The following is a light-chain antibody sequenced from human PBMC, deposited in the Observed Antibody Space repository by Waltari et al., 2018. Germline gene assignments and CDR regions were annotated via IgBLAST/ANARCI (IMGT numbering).Light chain of an antibody. J-gene: IGLJ3*02. CDR1: SLRNYY. CDR3: NSRDRHGNHWV. V-gene: IGLV3-19*01. CDR2: GKN. Sequence: SSELTQDPAVSVALGQTVRITCQGDSLRNYYASWYQQKPGQAPVLVIYGKNNRPSGIPDRFSGSNSGNTASLTITETQAEDEADFYCNSRDRHGNHWVFGGGTKLTVL.